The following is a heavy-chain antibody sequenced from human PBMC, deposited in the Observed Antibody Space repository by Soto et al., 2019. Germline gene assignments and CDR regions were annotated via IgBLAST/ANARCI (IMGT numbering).Heavy chain of an antibody. V-gene: IGHV3-11*01. D-gene: IGHD1-1*01. J-gene: IGHJ4*02. CDR1: GFTFSDYY. CDR3: ARASNWNDIDY. CDR2: ISSSGSTI. Sequence: GGSLRLSCAASGFTFSDYYMSWIRQAPGKGLEWVSYISSSGSTIYYAASVKGRFTISRDNAKLSLYLQMNSLRAEDTAVYYCARASNWNDIDYWGQGTLVTVSS.